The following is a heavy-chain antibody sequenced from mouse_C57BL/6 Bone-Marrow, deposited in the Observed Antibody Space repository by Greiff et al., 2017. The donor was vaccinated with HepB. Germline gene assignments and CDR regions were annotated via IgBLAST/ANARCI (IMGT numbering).Heavy chain of an antibody. J-gene: IGHJ1*03. D-gene: IGHD1-1*02. V-gene: IGHV1-85*01. Sequence: VQLKESGPELVKPGASVKLFCKGSGYTFTSYDINWVKQRPGQGPEWIGWIYPRDGSTKYNEKFKGKATLTVDTSSSTAYMELHSLTSEDSAVYFCARYGSHWYFDVWGTGTTVTVSS. CDR1: GYTFTSYD. CDR3: ARYGSHWYFDV. CDR2: IYPRDGST.